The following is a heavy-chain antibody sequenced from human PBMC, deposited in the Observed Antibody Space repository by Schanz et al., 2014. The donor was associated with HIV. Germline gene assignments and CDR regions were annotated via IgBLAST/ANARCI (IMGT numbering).Heavy chain of an antibody. Sequence: EVQLVESGGGLVKPGGSLRLSCAASGFTFSTYSMNWVRQAPGKGLEWVSSISSSSSYIYYADSVKGRVTVSRDNAKKSLYLQMNSLRAEDTAVYYCAKSRGDSWPYGMDVWGQGTTVTVSS. D-gene: IGHD4-17*01. CDR3: AKSRGDSWPYGMDV. J-gene: IGHJ6*02. CDR2: ISSSSSYI. CDR1: GFTFSTYS. V-gene: IGHV3-21*04.